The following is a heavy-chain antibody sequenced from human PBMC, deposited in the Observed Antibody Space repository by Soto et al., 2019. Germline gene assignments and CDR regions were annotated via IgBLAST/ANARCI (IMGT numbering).Heavy chain of an antibody. D-gene: IGHD1-26*01. J-gene: IGHJ5*02. V-gene: IGHV3-23*01. CDR2: ISGSGFKK. CDR3: AKNQGVELVPLATVDWFDP. Sequence: GGSLRLSCAASGFIFENFGMSWVRQAPGKGLEWISSISGSGFKKYYADPVKGRFTISRDNSRSTVYLELNNLSAEDTAVYHCAKNQGVELVPLATVDWFDPWGQGSVVTVSS. CDR1: GFIFENFG.